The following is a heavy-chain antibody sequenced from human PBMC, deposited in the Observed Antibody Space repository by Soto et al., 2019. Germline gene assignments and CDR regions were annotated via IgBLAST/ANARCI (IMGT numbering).Heavy chain of an antibody. D-gene: IGHD1-26*01. J-gene: IGHJ5*01. V-gene: IGHV4-34*01. Sequence: VTMSVNWVVSGGSSRHYYWSWFRQPPEKGLEWIGEINHSGSTNYNPSLLRRVTMSVDTSKHQFSLNLTYVTAADAAMYFCARTPDPYYRHSWGHGT. CDR1: GGSSRHYY. CDR3: ARTPDPYYRHS. CDR2: INHSGST.